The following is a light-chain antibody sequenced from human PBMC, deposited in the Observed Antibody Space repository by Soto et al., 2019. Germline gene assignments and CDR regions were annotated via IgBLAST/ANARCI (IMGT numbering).Light chain of an antibody. CDR2: DVS. V-gene: IGLV2-14*01. J-gene: IGLJ2*01. CDR3: SADTANSVV. Sequence: QSVLTQPASVSGSPGQSITISCTGTSSDVGGYNYVSWYQQHPGKAAKLMIYDVSNRPSGVSTRFSGSKSGNTASLTISGLQAEDEADYYCSADTANSVVFGGGTKLTVL. CDR1: SSDVGGYNY.